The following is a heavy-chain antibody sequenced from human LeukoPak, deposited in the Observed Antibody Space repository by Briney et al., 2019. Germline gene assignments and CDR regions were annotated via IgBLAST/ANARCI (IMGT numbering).Heavy chain of an antibody. Sequence: PSQTLSLTCTVSGGSISSGSYYWSWLRQPAGKGLEWIGRIYTSGSTNYNPSLKSRVTISVDTSKNQFSLKLSSVTAADTAVYYCARGRTTVTLDYWGQGTLVTVSS. CDR2: IYTSGST. V-gene: IGHV4-61*02. CDR3: ARGRTTVTLDY. D-gene: IGHD4-17*01. J-gene: IGHJ4*02. CDR1: GGSISSGSYY.